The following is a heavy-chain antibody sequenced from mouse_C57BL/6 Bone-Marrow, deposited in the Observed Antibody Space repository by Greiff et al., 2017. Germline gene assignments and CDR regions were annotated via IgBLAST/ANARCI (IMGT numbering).Heavy chain of an antibody. CDR3: ARFGYYGSSYVFDY. V-gene: IGHV1-76*01. J-gene: IGHJ2*01. D-gene: IGHD1-1*01. CDR2: IYPGSGNT. Sequence: VKLVESGAELVRPGASVKLSCKASGYTFTDYYINWVKQRPGQGLEWIARIYPGSGNTYYNEKFKGKATLTAEQSSSTAYMQLSSLTSEDSAVYFCARFGYYGSSYVFDYWGQGTTLTVSS. CDR1: GYTFTDYY.